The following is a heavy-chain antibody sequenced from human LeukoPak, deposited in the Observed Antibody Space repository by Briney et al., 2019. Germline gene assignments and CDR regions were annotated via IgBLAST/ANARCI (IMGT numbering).Heavy chain of an antibody. Sequence: GGSLRLSCVTSGFTFSSSWMHWVRQAPGKGLVWVSRINSDGSDISYADSVKGRFTISRDNAKNTLYLQMNSLRAEDTAVYYCARVVYCSGGSCHIFAFDIWGQGTMVTVSS. D-gene: IGHD2-15*01. CDR1: GFTFSSSW. J-gene: IGHJ3*02. V-gene: IGHV3-74*01. CDR2: INSDGSDI. CDR3: ARVVYCSGGSCHIFAFDI.